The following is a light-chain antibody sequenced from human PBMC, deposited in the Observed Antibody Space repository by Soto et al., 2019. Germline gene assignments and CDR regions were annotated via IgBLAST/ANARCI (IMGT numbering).Light chain of an antibody. V-gene: IGKV3-20*01. J-gene: IGKJ4*01. CDR3: QQHCSLRT. CDR2: GAS. Sequence: EIVLTQSPGTLSLSPGERATLSCRASQSVSSSYLAWYQQKPGQAPRLLIYGASSRATGIPDRFSGSGSGTDFTLIVSRLEPEDIAVYYCQQHCSLRTFAQGPKG. CDR1: QSVSSSY.